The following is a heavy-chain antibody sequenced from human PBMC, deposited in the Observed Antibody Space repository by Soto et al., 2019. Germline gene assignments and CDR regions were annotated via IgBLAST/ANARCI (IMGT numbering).Heavy chain of an antibody. CDR2: ISGSGGST. D-gene: IGHD2-15*01. V-gene: IGHV3-23*01. CDR3: AKRGPVEDIVVVVAAEPNDY. Sequence: PGGSLRLSCAASGFTFSSYAMSWVRQAPGKGLEWVSAISGSGGSTYYADSVKGRFTISRDNAKNTLYLQMNSLRAEDTAVYYCAKRGPVEDIVVVVAAEPNDYWGQGTLVTVSS. CDR1: GFTFSSYA. J-gene: IGHJ4*02.